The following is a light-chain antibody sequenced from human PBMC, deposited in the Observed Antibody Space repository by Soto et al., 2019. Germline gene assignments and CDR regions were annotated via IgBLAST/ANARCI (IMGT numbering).Light chain of an antibody. CDR1: RTVSTN. CDR2: NAS. J-gene: IGKJ4*01. Sequence: EVVMTQSPATLSVSPGERATLSCRASRTVSTNLGWYQQKPGQAPRLLIYNASTRATGIPAGFSGTGSGTEFTFTISSLQAEDLAVYYCQQFNNWPPTFGGGTKVEI. V-gene: IGKV3-15*01. CDR3: QQFNNWPPT.